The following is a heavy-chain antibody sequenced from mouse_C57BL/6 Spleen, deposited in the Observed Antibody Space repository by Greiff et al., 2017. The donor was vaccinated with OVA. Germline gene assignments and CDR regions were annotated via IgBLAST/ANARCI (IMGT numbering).Heavy chain of an antibody. Sequence: VQLQQSGPELVKPGASVKMSCKASGYTFTDYNMHWVKQSHGKSLEWIGYINPNNGGTSYNQKFKGKATLTVNKSSSTAYMELRSLTSEDSAVYYCARYGIYYDYEDYAMDYWGQGTSVTVSS. J-gene: IGHJ4*01. D-gene: IGHD2-4*01. CDR3: ARYGIYYDYEDYAMDY. CDR1: GYTFTDYN. CDR2: INPNNGGT. V-gene: IGHV1-22*01.